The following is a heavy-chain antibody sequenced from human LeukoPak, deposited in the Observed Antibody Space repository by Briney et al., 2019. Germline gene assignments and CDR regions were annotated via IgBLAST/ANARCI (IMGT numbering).Heavy chain of an antibody. CDR1: GIPFNTYS. Sequence: GGSLRLSCVASGIPFNTYSMNWVRQAPGRGLEWLSYISSSGGSIKYADSVKGRFTVSRDNAKNSLYLQMNGLRAEDTAVYYCARDHYYDSSVDYWGQGTLVTVSS. J-gene: IGHJ4*02. V-gene: IGHV3-48*01. D-gene: IGHD3-22*01. CDR2: ISSSGGSI. CDR3: ARDHYYDSSVDY.